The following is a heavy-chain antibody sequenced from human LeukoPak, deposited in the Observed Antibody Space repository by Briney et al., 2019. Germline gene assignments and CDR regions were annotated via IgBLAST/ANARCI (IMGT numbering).Heavy chain of an antibody. V-gene: IGHV1-18*01. J-gene: IGHJ6*02. D-gene: IGHD3-3*01. CDR3: ARRITIFGVDDYYDMDV. CDR1: GYTVISPG. CDR2: FSVYNGKT. Sequence: ASVKVSCKPSGYTVISPGISWVPQAPGQQLKGMGRFSVYNGKTIYVQKLQGRVTMPTDTSTSTAYMELRSLRSDDTAVYYCARRITIFGVDDYYDMDVWGQGTTVTVSS.